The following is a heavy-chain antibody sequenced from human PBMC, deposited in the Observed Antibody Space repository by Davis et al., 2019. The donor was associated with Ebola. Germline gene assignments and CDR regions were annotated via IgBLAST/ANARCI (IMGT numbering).Heavy chain of an antibody. J-gene: IGHJ5*02. V-gene: IGHV4-59*01. D-gene: IGHD6-6*01. CDR2: IYYSGST. CDR1: GGSISSYY. Sequence: PSETLSLTCTVSGGSISSYYWSWIRQPPGKGLEWIGYIYYSGSTNYNPSLKSRVTISVDTSKNQFSLKLSSVTAADTAVYYCARAPSSSSRRGYNWFDPWGQGTLVTVSS. CDR3: ARAPSSSSRRGYNWFDP.